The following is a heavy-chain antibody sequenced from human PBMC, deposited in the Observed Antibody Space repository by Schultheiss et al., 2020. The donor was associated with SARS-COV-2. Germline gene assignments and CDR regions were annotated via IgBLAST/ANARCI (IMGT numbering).Heavy chain of an antibody. CDR2: IWYDGSNK. Sequence: GGSLRLSCAASGFTFSSYAMHWVRQAPGKGLEWVAVIWYDGSNKYYADSVKGRFTLSRDNSKNTLYLQMNSLRAEDTAVYYCARGGLDGDSFDYWGQGTLVTVSS. J-gene: IGHJ4*02. V-gene: IGHV3-33*08. CDR1: GFTFSSYA. CDR3: ARGGLDGDSFDY. D-gene: IGHD4-17*01.